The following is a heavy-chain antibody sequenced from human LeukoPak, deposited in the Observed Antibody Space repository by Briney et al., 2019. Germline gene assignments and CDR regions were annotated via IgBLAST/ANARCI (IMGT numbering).Heavy chain of an antibody. J-gene: IGHJ4*02. V-gene: IGHV3-48*03. CDR3: ARAGRGSGWYVY. Sequence: PGGSLRLSCVGSGFTFIEHEMNWVRQTPGKGLEWISYISGDAETIFYRDSVRGRVTISRDNTKNSLYLQMNSLRAEDTAVYYCARAGRGSGWYVYWGQGTLVTVSS. CDR2: ISGDAETI. CDR1: GFTFIEHE. D-gene: IGHD6-19*01.